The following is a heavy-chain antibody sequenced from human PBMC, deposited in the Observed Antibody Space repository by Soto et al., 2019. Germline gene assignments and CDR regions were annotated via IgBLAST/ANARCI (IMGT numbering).Heavy chain of an antibody. CDR1: GGTFSSYA. CDR2: IIPICGAA. V-gene: IGHV1-69*01. D-gene: IGHD3-22*01. J-gene: IGHJ3*02. Sequence: QVQLVQSGAEVKKPGSSVKVSCKAPGGTFSSYAINWVRQAPGQGLEWMGGIIPICGAANYAQKLQGRVTINAEDSRTTAYMEVSRLRSEDTAVYYCARGAGYYDSSGYYYRAFDIWGHGTMVTVSS. CDR3: ARGAGYYDSSGYYYRAFDI.